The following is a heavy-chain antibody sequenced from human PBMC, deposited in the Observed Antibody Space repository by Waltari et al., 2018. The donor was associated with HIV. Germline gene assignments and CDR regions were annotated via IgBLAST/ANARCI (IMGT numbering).Heavy chain of an antibody. CDR1: GGSISSSSYY. V-gene: IGHV4-39*07. D-gene: IGHD6-13*01. Sequence: QLQLQESGPGLVKPSETLSLTCTVSGGSISSSSYYWGWIRQPPGKGLEWIGSIYYSGSTYDNPSLKSRVTRSVDTSKNQFSLKLSSVTAADTAVYFCARAPQYSSRWTTQLRRWFDPWGQGTLVTVSS. CDR2: IYYSGST. CDR3: ARAPQYSSRWTTQLRRWFDP. J-gene: IGHJ5*02.